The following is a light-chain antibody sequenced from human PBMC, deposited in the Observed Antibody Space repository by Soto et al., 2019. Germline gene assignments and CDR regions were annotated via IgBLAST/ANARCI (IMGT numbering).Light chain of an antibody. CDR3: QQYGSSPPGT. CDR1: QSVSSSY. Sequence: EIVLTQSPGTLSLSPGERATLSCRASQSVSSSYLAWYQQKPGQAPRLHIYGASSRATGIPDRFSGSGSGTDFTLTISRLEPEDFALYYRQQYGSSPPGTFGQGTKLEIK. CDR2: GAS. J-gene: IGKJ2*01. V-gene: IGKV3-20*01.